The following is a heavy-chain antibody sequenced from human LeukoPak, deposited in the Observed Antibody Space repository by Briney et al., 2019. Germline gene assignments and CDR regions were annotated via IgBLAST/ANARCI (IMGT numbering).Heavy chain of an antibody. J-gene: IGHJ1*01. D-gene: IGHD3-22*01. CDR2: RSDDGSAQ. V-gene: IGHV3-30*18. CDR1: GFTFNKYG. Sequence: PGGSLRLSCIASGFTFNKYGMHWVRQAPGKGLVWVAVRSDDGSAQHYADSVRGRFTISRDNSKNTLSLQMNSLRPEDTAMYFCAKDRDPYSSGTWDSWGQGTLVIVSS. CDR3: AKDRDPYSSGTWDS.